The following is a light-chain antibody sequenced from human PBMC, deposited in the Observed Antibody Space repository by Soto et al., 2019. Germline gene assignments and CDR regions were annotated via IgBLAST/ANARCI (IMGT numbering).Light chain of an antibody. J-gene: IGKJ3*01. CDR3: QQYFVAPFT. CDR2: WAS. CDR1: RSVLYKSNHKNH. V-gene: IGKV4-1*01. Sequence: EIVMPQSPVSLAVSLGERATMNCTFSRSVLYKSNHKNHLAWYQQKPRQPPQLIIYWASTRESGVPERCSGSGSGTDSTLTSSILEAEDATFYWRQQYFVAPFTFGRGTKVDIK.